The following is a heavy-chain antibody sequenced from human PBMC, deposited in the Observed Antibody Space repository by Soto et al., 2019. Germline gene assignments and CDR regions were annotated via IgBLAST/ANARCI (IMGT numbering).Heavy chain of an antibody. CDR3: ARLLMTPAYCFDY. CDR1: GGSISSYY. V-gene: IGHV4-59*08. D-gene: IGHD3-16*01. Sequence: QVQLQESGPGLVKPSETLSLTCTVSGGSISSYYWSWIRQPPGKGLEWIGYIYYSGSTNYNPSLKSRVTISVDTSKNQFSLKLSSVTAADTAVYYCARLLMTPAYCFDYWGQGTLVTVSS. CDR2: IYYSGST. J-gene: IGHJ4*02.